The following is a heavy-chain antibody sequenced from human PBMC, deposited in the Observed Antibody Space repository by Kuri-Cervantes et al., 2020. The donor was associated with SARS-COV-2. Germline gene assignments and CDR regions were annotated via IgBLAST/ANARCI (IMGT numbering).Heavy chain of an antibody. V-gene: IGHV3-30*04. Sequence: GESLKISCTASGFTFSSYGVHWVRQAPGKGLEWLAVISYDGSNKQYADSVKGRFTISRDNSKNTLFLQMNSLGVDDTALYYCARDRTSGGVIVTYLDSWGQGVLVTVSS. J-gene: IGHJ4*02. CDR1: GFTFSSYG. CDR2: ISYDGSNK. D-gene: IGHD3-16*02. CDR3: ARDRTSGGVIVTYLDS.